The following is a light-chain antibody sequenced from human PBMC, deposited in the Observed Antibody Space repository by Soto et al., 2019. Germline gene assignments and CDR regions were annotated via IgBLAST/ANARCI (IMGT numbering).Light chain of an antibody. CDR2: GAS. V-gene: IGKV3-20*01. J-gene: IGKJ2*01. CDR1: QSVSSRN. CDR3: LRYGYSPPAYT. Sequence: EIVLTQSPGTLSLSPGERATLSCRASQSVSSRNLAWYRQKPGQAPSLLIYGASNRATGIPDRFSGSGSGTDFTLTISRLEPEDFAVYYCLRYGYSPPAYTFGQGTKLEIK.